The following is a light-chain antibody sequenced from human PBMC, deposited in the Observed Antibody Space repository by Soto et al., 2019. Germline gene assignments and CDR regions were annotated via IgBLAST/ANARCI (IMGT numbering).Light chain of an antibody. CDR2: RNN. CDR1: SSNIGSNT. V-gene: IGLV1-44*01. Sequence: QSVLTQPPSASGTPGQRVTISCSGSSSNIGSNTVSWYQQLPGTAPKHLIYRNNQRPSGVPDRFSGSKSGTSASLAISGLQSEDEADYDCAAWDDSLNGWVFGGGTKLTVL. J-gene: IGLJ3*02. CDR3: AAWDDSLNGWV.